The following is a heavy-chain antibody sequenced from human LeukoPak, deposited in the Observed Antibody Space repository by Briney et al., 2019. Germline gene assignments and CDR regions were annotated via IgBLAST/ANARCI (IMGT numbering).Heavy chain of an antibody. J-gene: IGHJ4*02. CDR2: INPHSGDT. V-gene: IGHV1-2*02. CDR1: GYTFTGYY. D-gene: IGHD7-27*01. Sequence: ASVKVSCKASGYTFTGYYMQWVRQAPGQGLEWMGWINPHSGDTYYAQNFQGRVTMTTDTSTSTAYMELRSLRSDDTAVYYCARVDWGRRKSDYWGQGTLVTVSS. CDR3: ARVDWGRRKSDY.